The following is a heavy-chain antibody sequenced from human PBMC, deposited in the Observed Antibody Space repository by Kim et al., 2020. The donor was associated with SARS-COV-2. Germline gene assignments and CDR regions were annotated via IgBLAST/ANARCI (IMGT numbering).Heavy chain of an antibody. J-gene: IGHJ4*02. CDR2: TYYRSKWYN. CDR3: VRTLWFGESSLDPFFDY. Sequence: SQTLSLTCAISGDSVSSNSAAWNWIRQSPSRGLEWLGRTYYRSKWYNDYGVSVKSRITINPDTSKNQFSLQLNSVTPEDTAVYYCVRTLWFGESSLDPFFDYWGQGTLATVSS. CDR1: GDSVSSNSAA. D-gene: IGHD3-10*01. V-gene: IGHV6-1*01.